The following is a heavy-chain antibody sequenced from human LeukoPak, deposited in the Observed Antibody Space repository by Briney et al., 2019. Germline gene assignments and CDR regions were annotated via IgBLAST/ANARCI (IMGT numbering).Heavy chain of an antibody. CDR2: IRYDGSNK. Sequence: GGSLRLSCAASGFTFSSCGMHWVRQVPGKGLEWVAFIRYDGSNKYYADSVKGRFTISRDNSKNTLYLQMNGLRAEDTAVYYCARASSGSGSYGLRISRGGAYWGQGTLVTVSS. CDR1: GFTFSSCG. J-gene: IGHJ4*02. V-gene: IGHV3-30*02. CDR3: ARASSGSGSYGLRISRGGAY. D-gene: IGHD1-26*01.